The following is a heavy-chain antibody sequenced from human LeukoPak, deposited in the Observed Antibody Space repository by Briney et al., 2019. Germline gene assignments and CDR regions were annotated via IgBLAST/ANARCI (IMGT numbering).Heavy chain of an antibody. D-gene: IGHD3-22*01. CDR3: ARGPAYYYDSSGYYLVLAFDI. CDR2: IIPIFGTA. J-gene: IGHJ3*02. CDR1: GGTFSSYA. V-gene: IGHV1-69*05. Sequence: SVKVSCKASGGTFSSYAISWVRQAPGQGLEWMGGIIPIFGTANYAQKFQGRVTITRNTSISTAYMELSSLRSEDTAVYYCARGPAYYYDSSGYYLVLAFDIWGQGTMVTVSS.